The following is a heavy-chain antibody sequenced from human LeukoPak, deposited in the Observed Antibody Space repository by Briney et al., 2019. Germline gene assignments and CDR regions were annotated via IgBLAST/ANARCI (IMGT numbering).Heavy chain of an antibody. CDR1: GGSISSYY. D-gene: IGHD3-22*01. CDR2: IYYSGST. Sequence: SETLSFTCTVSGGSISSYYWSWIRQPPGKGLEWIGYIYYSGSTNYNPSLKSRATISVDTSKNQFSLKLSSVTAADTAVYYCARLTTLSNYYDSSGYGYYFDYWGQGTLVTVSS. J-gene: IGHJ4*02. V-gene: IGHV4-59*08. CDR3: ARLTTLSNYYDSSGYGYYFDY.